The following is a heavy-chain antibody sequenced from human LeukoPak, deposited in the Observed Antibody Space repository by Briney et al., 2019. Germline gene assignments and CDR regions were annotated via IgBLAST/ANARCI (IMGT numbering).Heavy chain of an antibody. Sequence: SETLSLTCTVSGYSISSGYYWGWIRQPPGKGLEWIGNVYHGGNTYYNPSLKSRVTISVDTSKNQFSLKLTSVTAADTAVYYCARQQVVRGIDYWGQGTLVTVSS. CDR1: GYSISSGYY. J-gene: IGHJ4*02. V-gene: IGHV4-38-2*02. CDR3: ARQQVVRGIDY. D-gene: IGHD3-10*01. CDR2: VYHGGNT.